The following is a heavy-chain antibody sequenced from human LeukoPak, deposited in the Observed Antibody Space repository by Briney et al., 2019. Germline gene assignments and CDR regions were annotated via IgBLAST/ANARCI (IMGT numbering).Heavy chain of an antibody. CDR3: ARVQLELRSVWFDL. J-gene: IGHJ5*02. CDR2: ISSSGSTI. D-gene: IGHD1-7*01. CDR1: GFTFSDYY. V-gene: IGHV3-11*04. Sequence: GGSLRLSCAASGFTFSDYYMSWIRQAPGKGLEWVSYISSSGSTIYYADSVKGRFTISRDNAKNSLYLQMNSLRAEDTAVYYCARVQLELRSVWFDLWGQGTLVTVSS.